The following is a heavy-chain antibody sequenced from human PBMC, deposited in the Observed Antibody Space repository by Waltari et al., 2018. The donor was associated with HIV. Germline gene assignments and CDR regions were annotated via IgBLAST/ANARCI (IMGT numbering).Heavy chain of an antibody. V-gene: IGHV1-2*04. CDR2: INPNSGGT. J-gene: IGHJ3*02. CDR1: GYTFTGYY. Sequence: QVQLVQSGAEVKKPGASVKVSCKASGYTFTGYYMHWVRQAPGQGLEWMGWINPNSGGTTYAQKFQGWVTMTRDTSISTAYMELSRLRSDDTAVYYCARVPYCSSTSCYAFDIWGQGTMVTVSS. CDR3: ARVPYCSSTSCYAFDI. D-gene: IGHD2-2*01.